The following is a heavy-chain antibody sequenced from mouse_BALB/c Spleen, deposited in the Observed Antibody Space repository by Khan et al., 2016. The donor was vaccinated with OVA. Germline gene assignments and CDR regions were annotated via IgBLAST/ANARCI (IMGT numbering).Heavy chain of an antibody. V-gene: IGHV1-61*01. CDR3: ALIYFDYGGFAY. CDR1: DYTFTTYW. Sequence: QVQLQQPGAELVRPGASVKLSCKASDYTFTTYWMNWMKQRPGQGLEWIGMIDPSDSNNHYNQMFKGKATLTVDKSSTTAYMQLSSLTSEDSAVYYCALIYFDYGGFAYWGQGTLVTVSS. CDR2: IDPSDSNN. J-gene: IGHJ3*01. D-gene: IGHD2-4*01.